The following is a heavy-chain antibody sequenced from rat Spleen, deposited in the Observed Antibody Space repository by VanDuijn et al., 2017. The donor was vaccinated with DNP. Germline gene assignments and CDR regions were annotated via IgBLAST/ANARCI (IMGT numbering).Heavy chain of an antibody. Sequence: EVQLVESGGGLVQPGTSLKLSCAASGFIFSDYNMAWVRQAPKKGLEWVATISTSGGSTYYRDSVKGRFTISRDNAKNSQYLQMDSLRSEDTATYYCATQNNDDCWGQGVMVTVSS. CDR2: ISTSGGST. J-gene: IGHJ2*01. D-gene: IGHD1-10*01. CDR1: GFIFSDYN. CDR3: ATQNNDDC. V-gene: IGHV5S10*01.